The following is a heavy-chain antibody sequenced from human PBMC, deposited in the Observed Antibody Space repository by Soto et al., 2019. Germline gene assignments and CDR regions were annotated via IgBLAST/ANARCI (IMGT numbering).Heavy chain of an antibody. Sequence: EVQLVESGGGLVQPGRSLRLSCAASGFTFDDYAMHWVRQAPGKGLEWVSGISWNSGSIGYADSVKGRFTISRDNAKNSLYMQMNRRRAEDTALYYCAKDKYYYYYGMGVWGQGTTVTVSS. CDR3: AKDKYYYYYGMGV. CDR1: GFTFDDYA. CDR2: ISWNSGSI. J-gene: IGHJ6*02. V-gene: IGHV3-9*01.